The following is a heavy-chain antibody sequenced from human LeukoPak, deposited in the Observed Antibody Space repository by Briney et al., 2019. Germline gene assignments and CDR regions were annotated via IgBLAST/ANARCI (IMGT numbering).Heavy chain of an antibody. CDR3: GKGVYYDSSGYRYYYYYMDV. D-gene: IGHD3-22*01. CDR2: IGGGSGTT. Sequence: GGSLRLSCAASGFTLSTYAMTWVRQAPGKGLEWVSSIGGGSGTTYYADSVKGRFTISRDNSQDILYLQMNSLRADETAVYYCGKGVYYDSSGYRYYYYYMDVWGKGTTVTVSS. CDR1: GFTLSTYA. J-gene: IGHJ6*03. V-gene: IGHV3-23*01.